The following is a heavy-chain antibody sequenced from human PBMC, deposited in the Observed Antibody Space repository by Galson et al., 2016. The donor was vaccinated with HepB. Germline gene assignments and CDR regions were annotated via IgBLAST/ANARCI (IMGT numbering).Heavy chain of an antibody. V-gene: IGHV3-23*01. J-gene: IGHJ6*02. CDR1: EFTFMNYA. CDR2: IRGTGDRT. D-gene: IGHD3-10*01. Sequence: SLRLSCAASEFTFMNYAMSWVRQAPGRGLEWVSVIRGTGDRTFYTESLEGRFTISRDNSNNMLFLQMNSLRVEDTAVYYCAKNRGSGSPMYYDMDVWGRGTTVTVSS. CDR3: AKNRGSGSPMYYDMDV.